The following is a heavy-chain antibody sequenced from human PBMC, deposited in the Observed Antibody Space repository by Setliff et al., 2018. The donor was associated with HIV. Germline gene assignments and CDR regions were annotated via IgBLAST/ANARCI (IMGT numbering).Heavy chain of an antibody. CDR3: ASYRKAERWLQLGGNFDY. J-gene: IGHJ4*02. CDR2: IYTTGST. Sequence: SETLSLTCTVSGGSISSNYWSWMRQPPGKGLEWIGYIYTTGSTYYNPSLKSRVTISVDTSKNQFSLKLSSVTAADTAVYYCASYRKAERWLQLGGNFDYWGQGTLVTVSS. CDR1: GGSISSNY. D-gene: IGHD5-12*01. V-gene: IGHV4-4*08.